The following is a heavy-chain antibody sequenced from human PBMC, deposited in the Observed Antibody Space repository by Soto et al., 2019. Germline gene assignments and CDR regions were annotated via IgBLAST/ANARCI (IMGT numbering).Heavy chain of an antibody. V-gene: IGHV1-8*01. D-gene: IGHD1-26*01. CDR2: MNPNSGNT. CDR1: GYTFTSYD. CDR3: WSVSGNYDAFDI. J-gene: IGHJ3*02. Sequence: QVQLVQSGAEVKKPGASVKVSCKASGYTFTSYDINWVRQATGQGLEWMGWMNPNSGNTGYAQKFQGRVTMTRNTSISTAYMELSSLRSEDTVVYYCWSVSGNYDAFDIWGQGTMVTVSS.